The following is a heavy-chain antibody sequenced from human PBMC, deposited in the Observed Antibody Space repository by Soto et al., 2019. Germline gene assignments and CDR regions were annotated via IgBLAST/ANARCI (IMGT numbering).Heavy chain of an antibody. CDR2: IYYSGSA. CDR3: ARHGGYSYGFDY. J-gene: IGHJ4*02. V-gene: IGHV4-39*01. CDR1: GGSISSSSYY. D-gene: IGHD5-18*01. Sequence: QLQLQESGPGLVKPSETLSLTCTVSGGSISSSSYYWGWISHPPGKGLEWIGSIYYSGSAYYTPSLKIRVTISVDTSKNQFSLKMSSVTASDTAVYYCARHGGYSYGFDYRGQGTLVTVSS.